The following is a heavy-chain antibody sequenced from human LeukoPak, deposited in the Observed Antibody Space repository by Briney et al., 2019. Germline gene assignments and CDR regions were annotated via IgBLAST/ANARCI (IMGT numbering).Heavy chain of an antibody. CDR3: ASSSWARAFDI. V-gene: IGHV3-11*03. CDR1: GFTFSDYY. J-gene: IGHJ3*02. D-gene: IGHD6-13*01. Sequence: GGSLRLSCAASGFTFSDYYMTWIRQAPGKGLEWVSFISSSGDNTKYADSVKGRFTISRDNAKNLLYLQMNSLRAEDTAVYYCASSSWARAFDIWGQGTMVTVSS. CDR2: ISSSGDNT.